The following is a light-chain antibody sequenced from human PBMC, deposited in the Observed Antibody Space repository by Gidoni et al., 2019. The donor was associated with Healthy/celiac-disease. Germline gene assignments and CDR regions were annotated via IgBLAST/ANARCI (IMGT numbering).Light chain of an antibody. V-gene: IGKV1-39*01. CDR3: QQSYSTLIT. CDR1: QSISSY. Sequence: DIQMTQSPSSLSASVGDRVTITCRASQSISSYLNWYQQKLGKAPKLLIYAASSLQSGVPSRFRGSGSGTDFTLTIRSLQPEDFATYYCQQSYSTLITFGQGTRLEIK. CDR2: AAS. J-gene: IGKJ5*01.